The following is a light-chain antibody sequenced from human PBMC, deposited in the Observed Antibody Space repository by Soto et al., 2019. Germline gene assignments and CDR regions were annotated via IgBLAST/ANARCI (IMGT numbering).Light chain of an antibody. V-gene: IGLV2-14*01. Sequence: QSALTQPASVSGSPGQSITISCTGTSSDVGGYNYVSRYQQHPGKAPKLMIYDVSNRPSGVSNRFSGSKSGNTASLTISGLQAEDEADYYCSSYTSSSTRGVFGGGTQLTVL. CDR1: SSDVGGYNY. J-gene: IGLJ2*01. CDR3: SSYTSSSTRGV. CDR2: DVS.